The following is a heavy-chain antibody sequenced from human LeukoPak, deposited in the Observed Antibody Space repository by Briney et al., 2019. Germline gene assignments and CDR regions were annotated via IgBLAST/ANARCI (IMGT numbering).Heavy chain of an antibody. V-gene: IGHV3-7*01. J-gene: IGHJ4*02. CDR2: INQNGREK. D-gene: IGHD3-16*01. Sequence: GGSLRLSCEVSGLTFSTYWMTWVRQAPGKGLEWVASINQNGREKYYEDSVKGRFTISRDNAKDSLYLQMNSLRDEDTAVYYCARSLGDDWGQGTLVTVSS. CDR3: ARSLGDD. CDR1: GLTFSTYW.